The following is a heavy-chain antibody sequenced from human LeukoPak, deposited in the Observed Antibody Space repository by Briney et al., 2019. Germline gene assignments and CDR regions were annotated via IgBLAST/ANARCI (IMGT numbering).Heavy chain of an antibody. CDR3: ARDPPSAPFDY. V-gene: IGHV4-31*03. J-gene: IGHJ4*02. CDR1: GGSISSGGYY. Sequence: SQTLSLTYTVSGGSISSGGYYWSWIRQHPGQGLEWIGYIYYSGSTYYNPSLKSRVTISVDTSKNQFSLKLSSVTAADTAVYYCARDPPSAPFDYWGQGTLVTVSS. CDR2: IYYSGST.